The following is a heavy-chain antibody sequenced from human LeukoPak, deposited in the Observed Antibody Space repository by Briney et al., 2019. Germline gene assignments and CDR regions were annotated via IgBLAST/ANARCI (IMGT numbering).Heavy chain of an antibody. CDR2: LNWDGDDT. J-gene: IGHJ4*02. Sequence: GGSLRLFCSASGFTFDDYGMSWVRQAPGKGLEWVSGLNWDGDDTGYADSVKGRFTISRDNAKNSLYLQMNSLRAEDTAVYYCARGPGTYYDILTGYYTTAHYFDYWGQGTLVTVSS. D-gene: IGHD3-9*01. CDR1: GFTFDDYG. CDR3: ARGPGTYYDILTGYYTTAHYFDY. V-gene: IGHV3-20*04.